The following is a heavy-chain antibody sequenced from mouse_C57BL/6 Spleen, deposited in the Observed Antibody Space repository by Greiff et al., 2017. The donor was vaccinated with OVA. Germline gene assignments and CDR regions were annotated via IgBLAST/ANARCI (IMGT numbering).Heavy chain of an antibody. CDR2: IDPSDSYT. D-gene: IGHD2-2*01. CDR3: ARTMVTTDYAMDY. CDR1: GYTFTSYW. V-gene: IGHV1-69*01. Sequence: VQLQQPGAELVMPGASVKLSCKASGYTFTSYWMHWVKQRPGQGLEWIGEIDPSDSYTNYNQKFKGKTTLTVEKSSSTAYMQLSSLTSEDSAVYYCARTMVTTDYAMDYWGQGTSVTVSS. J-gene: IGHJ4*01.